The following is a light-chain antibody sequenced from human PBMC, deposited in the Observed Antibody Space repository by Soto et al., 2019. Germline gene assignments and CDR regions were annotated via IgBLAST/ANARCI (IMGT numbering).Light chain of an antibody. CDR3: QQYANWPKT. Sequence: EIVMTQSPATLSVSPGERATLSCRASQSVSNKLVWYQQKPGQAPRLLIYAASTRATGIPARFSGSGSETEFTLTISSLQSEDLAVYYCQQYANWPKTFGQGTKV. J-gene: IGKJ1*01. CDR1: QSVSNK. V-gene: IGKV3-15*01. CDR2: AAS.